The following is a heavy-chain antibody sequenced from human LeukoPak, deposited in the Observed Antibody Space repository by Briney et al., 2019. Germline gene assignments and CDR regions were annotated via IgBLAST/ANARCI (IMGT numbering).Heavy chain of an antibody. Sequence: PSETLSLTCSVSGGSVGSAGYYWSWIRQTPGGGLEWIEYIDYIRNINYNPSLKSRVTISLDPSKNQFSLKLNSVTAADTAVYYCARTQSQSGSYRYYFGYWGQGTLVTVSS. D-gene: IGHD1-26*01. J-gene: IGHJ4*02. CDR1: GGSVGSAGYY. V-gene: IGHV4-61*08. CDR3: ARTQSQSGSYRYYFGY. CDR2: IDYIRNI.